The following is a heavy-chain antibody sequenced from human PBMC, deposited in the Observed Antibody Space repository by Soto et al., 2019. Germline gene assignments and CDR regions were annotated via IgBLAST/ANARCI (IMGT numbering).Heavy chain of an antibody. CDR3: ARSRGSTRSFDY. Sequence: SETLSLTCTVSGGSISTYWWSWIRQPPRKGLEWIGYIYYSGSTNYNPSLKSRVTISVDTSKNQFSLKLTSVTAADTAVYYCARSRGSTRSFDYWGQGTLVTSPQ. CDR1: GGSISTYW. J-gene: IGHJ4*02. CDR2: IYYSGST. D-gene: IGHD2-15*01. V-gene: IGHV4-59*01.